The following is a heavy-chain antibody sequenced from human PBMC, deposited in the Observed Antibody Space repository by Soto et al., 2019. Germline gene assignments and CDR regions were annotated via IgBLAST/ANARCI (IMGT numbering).Heavy chain of an antibody. Sequence: PSETLSLTCTVSGGSISSGGYYWSWIRQHPGKGLEWIGYIYYSGSTYYNPSLKSRVTISVDTSKNQFSLKLSSVTAADTAVYYCARGLDYSNYRYYYGMDVWGQGTTVTVSS. CDR2: IYYSGST. J-gene: IGHJ6*02. D-gene: IGHD4-4*01. CDR1: GGSISSGGYY. V-gene: IGHV4-31*03. CDR3: ARGLDYSNYRYYYGMDV.